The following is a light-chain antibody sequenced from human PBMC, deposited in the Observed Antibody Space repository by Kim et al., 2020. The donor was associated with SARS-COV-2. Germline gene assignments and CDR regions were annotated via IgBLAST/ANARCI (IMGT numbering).Light chain of an antibody. CDR3: QVWDTSRDHQV. J-gene: IGLJ3*02. CDR1: RNGSKN. Sequence: APGKTATGTDGGSRNGSKNVHCYRQRLGQAPVLVIFYDSDRPSGMPERFSGSNSGNAATLTINRVEAGDEAEDFCQVWDTSRDHQVFGGGTKLTVL. V-gene: IGLV3-21*01. CDR2: YDS.